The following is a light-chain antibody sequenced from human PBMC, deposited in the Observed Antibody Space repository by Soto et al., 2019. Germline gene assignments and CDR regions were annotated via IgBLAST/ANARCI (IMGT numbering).Light chain of an antibody. J-gene: IGLJ2*01. CDR2: EVM. Sequence: QSVLTQPPSVSVSPGQSITISCTGTSSDVGGYNFVSWYQQHPGKAPKLMIYEVMNRPSGVSNRFSGSKSGNTASLTISGFQGDDEADYDCGSYRSRRTPLVLFGGGTQLTVL. CDR1: SSDVGGYNF. V-gene: IGLV2-14*01. CDR3: GSYRSRRTPLVL.